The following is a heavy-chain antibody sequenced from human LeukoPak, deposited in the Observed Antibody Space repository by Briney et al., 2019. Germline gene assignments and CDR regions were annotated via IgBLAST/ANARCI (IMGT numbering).Heavy chain of an antibody. Sequence: PGGSLRLSCAASGFTFSSYSMNWVRQAPGKGLEWVSYISSSSSTIYYADSVKGRFTISRDNAKNSLYLQMNSLRAEDTAVYYCARGPWLQPYYYYYGMDVWGQGTTVTVSS. CDR1: GFTFSSYS. CDR3: ARGPWLQPYYYYYGMDV. V-gene: IGHV3-48*01. J-gene: IGHJ6*02. D-gene: IGHD5-24*01. CDR2: ISSSSSTI.